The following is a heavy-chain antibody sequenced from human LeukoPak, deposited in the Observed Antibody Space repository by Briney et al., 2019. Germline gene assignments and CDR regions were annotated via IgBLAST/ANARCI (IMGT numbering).Heavy chain of an antibody. CDR3: AKPFRSYDSSGYYYYFLFDY. J-gene: IGHJ4*02. CDR2: ISGSGGST. V-gene: IGHV3-23*01. Sequence: PGGSLRLSCAASGFTFSSYAMSWVRQAPGKGLEWVSAISGSGGSTYYADSVKGRFTISRDNSKNTLYLQMNSLRAEDPAVYYCAKPFRSYDSSGYYYYFLFDYWGQGTLVTVSS. D-gene: IGHD3-22*01. CDR1: GFTFSSYA.